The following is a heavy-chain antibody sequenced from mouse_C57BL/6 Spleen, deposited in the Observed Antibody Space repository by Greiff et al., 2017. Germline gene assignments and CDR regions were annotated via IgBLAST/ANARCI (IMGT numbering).Heavy chain of an antibody. Sequence: QVQLQQPGAELVKPGASVKMSCKASGYTFTSYWITWVKQRPGQGLEWIGDIYPGSGSTNYNEKFESKATLTVDTSSSTAYMQLSSLTSEDSAVYYCARSPYNYYYGSSYDAMDYWGQGTSVTVSS. V-gene: IGHV1-55*01. CDR3: ARSPYNYYYGSSYDAMDY. CDR2: IYPGSGST. D-gene: IGHD1-1*01. CDR1: GYTFTSYW. J-gene: IGHJ4*01.